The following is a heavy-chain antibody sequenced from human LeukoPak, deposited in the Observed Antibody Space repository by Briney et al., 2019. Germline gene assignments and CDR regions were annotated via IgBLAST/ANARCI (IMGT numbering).Heavy chain of an antibody. Sequence: GGSLRLSCAASGFTFSSYWMSWVRQVPGKGLEWVANIKQDGSDKNYVESVEGRFTISRDNAKNSLYLQMNSLRAEDTAVYYCARGTSSITRNFGYWGQGILVTVSS. CDR1: GFTFSSYW. V-gene: IGHV3-7*01. D-gene: IGHD2-2*01. CDR3: ARGTSSITRNFGY. J-gene: IGHJ4*02. CDR2: IKQDGSDK.